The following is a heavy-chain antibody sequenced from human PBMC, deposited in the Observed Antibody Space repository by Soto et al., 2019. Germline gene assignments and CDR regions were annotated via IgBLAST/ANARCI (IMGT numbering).Heavy chain of an antibody. CDR1: GDSVSSKSAA. Sequence: PSQTLSLTCVISGDSVSSKSAAWNWIRQSPSRGLEWLGRTYYRSKWSTDYAISVKSRLTXXXDXXXXXFPLQLXSVXPEDTAVYYCTRALSGSYDHWGQGTLVTVSS. V-gene: IGHV6-1*01. J-gene: IGHJ5*02. D-gene: IGHD1-26*01. CDR3: TRALSGSYDH. CDR2: TYYRSKWST.